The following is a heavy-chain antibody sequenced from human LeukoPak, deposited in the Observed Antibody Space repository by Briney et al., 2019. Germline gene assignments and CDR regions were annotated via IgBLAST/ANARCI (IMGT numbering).Heavy chain of an antibody. D-gene: IGHD5-12*01. CDR1: GYRFTGYY. CDR2: ISPNSGGT. J-gene: IGHJ4*02. CDR3: ARAGSGFYDYHFDY. Sequence: ASLTVSCMPSGYRFTGYYIHWVRQAPGRGLEWMGWISPNSGGTNYAQKFQGRVTMTRDTSTTTAFLELRSLRPDDTAFYYCARAGSGFYDYHFDYWGQGTLVTVSS. V-gene: IGHV1-2*02.